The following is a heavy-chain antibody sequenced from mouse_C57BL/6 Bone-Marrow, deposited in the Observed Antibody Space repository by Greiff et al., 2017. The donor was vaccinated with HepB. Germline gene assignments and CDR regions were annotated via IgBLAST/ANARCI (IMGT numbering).Heavy chain of an antibody. V-gene: IGHV1-22*01. J-gene: IGHJ1*03. Sequence: EVQLQESGPELVKPGASVKMSCKASGYTFTDYNMHWVKQSHGKSLEWIGYINPNNGGTSYNQKFKGKATLTVNKSSSTAYMELRSLTSEDSAVYYCANSSVIAGYFDVWGTGTTVTVSS. CDR1: GYTFTDYN. CDR3: ANSSVIAGYFDV. CDR2: INPNNGGT.